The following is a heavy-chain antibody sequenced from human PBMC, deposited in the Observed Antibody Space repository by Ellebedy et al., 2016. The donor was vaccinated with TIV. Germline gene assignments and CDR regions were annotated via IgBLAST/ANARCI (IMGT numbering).Heavy chain of an antibody. D-gene: IGHD1-14*01. CDR1: GGSISSSNW. CDR3: ARKGKNQPRQRNQDAFDI. Sequence: SETLSLXCAVSGGSISSSNWWSWVRQPPGKGLEWIGEIYHSGSTNYNPSLKSRVTISVDKSKNQFSLKLSSVTAADTAVYYCARKGKNQPRQRNQDAFDIWGQGTMVTVSS. J-gene: IGHJ3*02. CDR2: IYHSGST. V-gene: IGHV4-4*02.